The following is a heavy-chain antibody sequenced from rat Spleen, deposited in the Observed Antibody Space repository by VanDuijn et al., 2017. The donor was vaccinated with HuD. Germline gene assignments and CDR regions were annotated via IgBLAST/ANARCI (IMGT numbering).Heavy chain of an antibody. CDR2: IWTGGST. CDR3: ARVGYSSYIRYFDY. D-gene: IGHD1-2*01. V-gene: IGHV2-43*01. CDR1: GFSLTSYH. J-gene: IGHJ2*01. Sequence: QVQLKESGPGLVQPSQTLSLTCTVSGFSLTSYHVSWVRQPPGKGLEWMGVIWTGGSTAYNSLLKSRLSITRDTAKSHVLLKRNSLQTEDSASYVLARVGYSSYIRYFDYWGQGVMVTVSS.